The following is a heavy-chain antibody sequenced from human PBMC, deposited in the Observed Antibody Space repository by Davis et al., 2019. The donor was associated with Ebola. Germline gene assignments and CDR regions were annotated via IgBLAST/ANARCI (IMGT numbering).Heavy chain of an antibody. CDR2: ISVRSIT. CDR3: AKVHPPTTVTTGWFDL. Sequence: GESLKISCAASGFIFSSYAMSWVRQAPGKGLEWVSSISVRSITYHADSVKSRFTISRDNSKNTLYLQMNSLRAEDTAVYYCAKVHPPTTVTTGWFDLWGQGTLVTVSS. V-gene: IGHV3-23*01. CDR1: GFIFSSYA. J-gene: IGHJ5*02. D-gene: IGHD4-17*01.